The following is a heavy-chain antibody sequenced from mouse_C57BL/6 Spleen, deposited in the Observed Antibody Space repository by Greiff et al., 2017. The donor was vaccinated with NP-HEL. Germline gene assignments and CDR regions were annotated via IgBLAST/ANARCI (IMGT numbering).Heavy chain of an antibody. J-gene: IGHJ2*01. CDR2: ISDGGSYT. V-gene: IGHV5-4*01. CDR3: ARDINYEGFGY. Sequence: EVQLVESGGGLVKPGGSLKFSCAASGFTFSSYAMPWVRQTPEKRLEWVATISDGGSYTNYTDNVKGRVTISRDNSKNNLYLQMSHLKSEDTAMYCCARDINYEGFGYWGQGTTLTVAS. D-gene: IGHD2-4*01. CDR1: GFTFSSYA.